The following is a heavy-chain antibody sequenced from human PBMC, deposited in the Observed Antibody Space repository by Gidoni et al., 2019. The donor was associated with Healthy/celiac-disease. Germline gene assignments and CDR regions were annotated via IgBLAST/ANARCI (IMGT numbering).Heavy chain of an antibody. J-gene: IGHJ3*02. D-gene: IGHD3-22*01. Sequence: QLQLVQSGAEVKKPEASVKVSCKASGYTFTGYYMHWGRQAPGQGLEWMGWINPNSGGTNYAQKFQGRVTMTRDTSISTAYMELSRLRSDDTAVYYCARDSGSSDAFDIWGQGTMVTVSS. CDR3: ARDSGSSDAFDI. CDR1: GYTFTGYY. CDR2: INPNSGGT. V-gene: IGHV1-2*02.